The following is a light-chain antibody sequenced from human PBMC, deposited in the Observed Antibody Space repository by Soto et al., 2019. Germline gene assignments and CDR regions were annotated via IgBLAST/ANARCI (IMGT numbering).Light chain of an antibody. V-gene: IGLV2-14*01. J-gene: IGLJ1*01. Sequence: QSALTQPASVSGSPGQSITISCTGTNTDVGVYDYVSWYQQHPGTGPKLIIYEVNNRPSGVPDRFSGSKSGNTASLTISGLQAEDDAEYYCSLYTTDSTYVFGTGTKVTVL. CDR3: SLYTTDSTYV. CDR2: EVN. CDR1: NTDVGVYDY.